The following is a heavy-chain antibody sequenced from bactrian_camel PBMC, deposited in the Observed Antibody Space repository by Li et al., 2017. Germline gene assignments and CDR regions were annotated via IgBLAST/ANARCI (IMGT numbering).Heavy chain of an antibody. J-gene: IGHJ4*01. V-gene: IGHV3S53*01. CDR1: GYTVSRLC. Sequence: HVQLVESGGGSVQAGGSLRLSCAASGYTVSRLCMGWFRQAPGKEREGVARIDSDGRTRYPDSVKGRFTISKDNAKNTLYLQMNSLKLEDTAMYSCAAEVRRAGYSCPLSTEMLYWGQGTQVTVS. CDR3: AAEVRRAGYSCPLSTEMLY. D-gene: IGHD1*01. CDR2: IDSDGRT.